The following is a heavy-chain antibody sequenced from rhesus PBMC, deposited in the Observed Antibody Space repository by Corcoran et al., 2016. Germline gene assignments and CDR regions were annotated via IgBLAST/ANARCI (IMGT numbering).Heavy chain of an antibody. J-gene: IGHJ2*01. Sequence: QVQLQESGPGLVKPSETLSLTCAVSGGSVSSSNWWSWIRQPPGKGLEWIGYISGSSGSTYYNPSLKSRVTLSVDTSKNQLSLKLSSVTAADTAVYYCASSPGYYWYFDLWGPGTPITISS. CDR3: ASSPGYYWYFDL. D-gene: IGHD3-28*01. V-gene: IGHV4-65*01. CDR2: ISGSSGST. CDR1: GGSVSSSNW.